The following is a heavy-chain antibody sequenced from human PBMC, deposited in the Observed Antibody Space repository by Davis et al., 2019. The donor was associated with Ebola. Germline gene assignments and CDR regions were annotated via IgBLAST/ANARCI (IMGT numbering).Heavy chain of an antibody. D-gene: IGHD6-19*01. CDR3: AGGTRSGWHLEY. CDR1: GFTVSSNY. Sequence: AGSLTLSCAASGFTVSSNYMNWVRQAPGKGLEWVSGIYSGVSTYCADSVKGRFTISRDNSKNTLFLQMNTLRAEDAAVYYCAGGTRSGWHLEYWGQGTLVTVSS. J-gene: IGHJ4*02. CDR2: IYSGVST. V-gene: IGHV3-53*01.